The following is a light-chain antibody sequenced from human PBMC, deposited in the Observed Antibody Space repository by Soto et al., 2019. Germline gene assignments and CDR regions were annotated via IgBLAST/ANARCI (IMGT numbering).Light chain of an antibody. V-gene: IGKV3D-15*01. CDR1: QSVSSN. Sequence: EIVLTQSPGTLSLSPGERATLYCRASQSVSSNHLAWYQQKPGQAPRLLIYGGSSRATGIPVRFSGSGSGTEFTLTISSLQSEDFAVYYCQQYNNWPPWTFGQGTKVDIK. CDR2: GGS. CDR3: QQYNNWPPWT. J-gene: IGKJ1*01.